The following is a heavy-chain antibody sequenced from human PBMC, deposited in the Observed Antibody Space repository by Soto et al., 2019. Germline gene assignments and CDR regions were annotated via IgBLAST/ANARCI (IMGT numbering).Heavy chain of an antibody. D-gene: IGHD2-2*01. CDR2: IYWDDDK. J-gene: IGHJ5*02. Sequence: SGPTLVNPTQTLTLTCTFSGFSLSTSGVGVGWIRQPPGKALEWLALIYWDDDKRYSPSLKSRLTITKDTSKNQVVLTMTNMDPVDTATYYCAHRPGYCSSTSCYSDWFDPWGQGTLVTVSS. CDR3: AHRPGYCSSTSCYSDWFDP. CDR1: GFSLSTSGVG. V-gene: IGHV2-5*02.